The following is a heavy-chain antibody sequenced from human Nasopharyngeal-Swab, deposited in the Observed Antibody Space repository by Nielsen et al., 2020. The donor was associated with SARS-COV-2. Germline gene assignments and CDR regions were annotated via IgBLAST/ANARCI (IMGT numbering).Heavy chain of an antibody. V-gene: IGHV3-21*01. J-gene: IGHJ4*02. CDR1: GFTFSSYS. D-gene: IGHD2-15*01. Sequence: GGSLRLSCAASGFTFSSYSMNWVRQAPGKGLEWVSSISSSSSYIYYADSVKGRFTISRDNAKNSLYLQMNSLRAEDMAVYYCARGDIVVVVAATHDDYWGQGTLVTVSS. CDR2: ISSSSSYI. CDR3: ARGDIVVVVAATHDDY.